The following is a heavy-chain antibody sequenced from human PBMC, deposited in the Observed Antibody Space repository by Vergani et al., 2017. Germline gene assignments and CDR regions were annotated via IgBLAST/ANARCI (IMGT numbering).Heavy chain of an antibody. CDR2: IYYSENK. D-gene: IGHD3-9*01. CDR1: GGSITYGAFY. V-gene: IGHV4-39*02. CDR3: ARESYDDETGYMPSFEY. J-gene: IGHJ4*02. Sequence: QLQLQESGPGLVKPSETLSLTCTVSGGSITYGAFYWGWIRQSPGKGLEWIGSIYYSENKFYNPSLESRVTLSIDTTKNQFSLKLKSVTAADTAMYYCARESYDDETGYMPSFEYWGQGALVTVSS.